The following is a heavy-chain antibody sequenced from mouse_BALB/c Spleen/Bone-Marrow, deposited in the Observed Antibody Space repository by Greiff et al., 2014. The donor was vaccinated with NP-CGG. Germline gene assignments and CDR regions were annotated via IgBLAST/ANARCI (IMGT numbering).Heavy chain of an antibody. D-gene: IGHD4-1*01. V-gene: IGHV5-17*02. CDR2: ISSGSSTI. CDR1: GFTFSSFG. Sequence: EVKVEESGGGLVQPGGSRRLSCAASGFTFSSFGMHWVRRAPEKGLEWVAYISSGSSTIFYVDTVKGRFTISRDNPKNTLFLQMTSLRSEDTAMYYCTRGGNWDDFDVWGAGTTVTVSS. J-gene: IGHJ1*01. CDR3: TRGGNWDDFDV.